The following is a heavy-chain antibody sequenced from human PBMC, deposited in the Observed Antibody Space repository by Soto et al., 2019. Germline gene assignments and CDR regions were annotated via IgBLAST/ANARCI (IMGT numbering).Heavy chain of an antibody. V-gene: IGHV3-23*01. CDR2: ISGSGNNT. D-gene: IGHD3-3*02. CDR1: GFPFSNYA. Sequence: EVQLLESGGGLVQPGGSLRLSCAASGFPFSNYAMTWVRQAPGKGLAWVSVISGSGNNTYQADSVKGRFTISRDNSKNTLYLQMSSLRAEDSAVYFCAKVTVPFLEGLARYYFDYWGQGTLVTVSS. CDR3: AKVTVPFLEGLARYYFDY. J-gene: IGHJ4*02.